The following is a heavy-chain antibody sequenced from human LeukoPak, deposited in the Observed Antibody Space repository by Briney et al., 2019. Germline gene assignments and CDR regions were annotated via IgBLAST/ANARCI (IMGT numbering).Heavy chain of an antibody. V-gene: IGHV1-46*01. CDR2: INPSGGST. Sequence: GASVKVSCKASGYTFTSYYMHWVRQAPGQGLEWMGIINPSGGSTSYAQKFQGRVTMTRDTSTSTVYMELSSLRSEDTAVYYCARDTGIGQPPQYYFDYWGQGTLVTVSS. CDR3: ARDTGIGQPPQYYFDY. J-gene: IGHJ4*02. CDR1: GYTFTSYY. D-gene: IGHD2-8*02.